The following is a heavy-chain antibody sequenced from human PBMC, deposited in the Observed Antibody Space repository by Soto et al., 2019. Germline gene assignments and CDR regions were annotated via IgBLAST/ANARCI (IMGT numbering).Heavy chain of an antibody. CDR3: ARDLPTVTTFGQSIAPYYYYYGMDV. D-gene: IGHD4-4*01. V-gene: IGHV1-2*04. CDR1: GYTFTGYY. J-gene: IGHJ6*02. CDR2: INPNSGGT. Sequence: ASVKVSCKASGYTFTGYYMHWVRQVPGQGLEWMGWINPNSGGTNYAQKFQGWVTMTRDTSISTAYMELSRLRSDDTAVYYCARDLPTVTTFGQSIAPYYYYYGMDVWGQGTTVTVSS.